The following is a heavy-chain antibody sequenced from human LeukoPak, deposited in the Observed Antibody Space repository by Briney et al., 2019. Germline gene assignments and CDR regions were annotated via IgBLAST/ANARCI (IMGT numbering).Heavy chain of an antibody. CDR1: GFTFGAST. CDR3: AKEPNLSIATSGMFFDS. V-gene: IGHV3-73*01. Sequence: GGSLRLSCAASGFTFGASTMHWVRQASGKGLEWVGHIRNKANSYATAYAASVKGRLTISRDDLKTTAYLQMNSLRAEDTAVYYCAKEPNLSIATSGMFFDSWGQGTLVTVSS. D-gene: IGHD6-13*01. J-gene: IGHJ4*02. CDR2: IRNKANSYAT.